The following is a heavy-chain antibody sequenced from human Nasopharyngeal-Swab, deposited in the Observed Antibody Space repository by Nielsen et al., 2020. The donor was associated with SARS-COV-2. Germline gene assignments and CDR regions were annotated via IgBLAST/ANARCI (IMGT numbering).Heavy chain of an antibody. J-gene: IGHJ6*02. CDR3: GRGACSITTCYENVDV. D-gene: IGHD2-2*01. CDR2: VDSSGST. Sequence: GSLRLYCTVSGGSISSYYWSWIRQPPGKGLEWIGCVDSSGSTNYKPSLKSRVTISVDTSKNQFSLNLSSVTAADTAVYYCGRGACSITTCYENVDVWGQGTTVTVSS. V-gene: IGHV4-59*13. CDR1: GGSISSYY.